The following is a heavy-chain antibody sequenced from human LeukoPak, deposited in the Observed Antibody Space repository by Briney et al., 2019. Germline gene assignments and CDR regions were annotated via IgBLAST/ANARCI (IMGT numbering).Heavy chain of an antibody. CDR2: INPNSGGT. J-gene: IGHJ4*02. CDR1: GYTFTGYY. V-gene: IGHV1-2*02. CDR3: ARTYYYDSSGYYYGDY. Sequence: ASVKVSCKASGYTFTGYYMHWVRQAPGQGLEWMGWINPNSGGTNYAQKFQGRVTMTRDTSISTAYMELSRLRSDGTAVYYCARTYYYDSSGYYYGDYWGQGTLVTVSS. D-gene: IGHD3-22*01.